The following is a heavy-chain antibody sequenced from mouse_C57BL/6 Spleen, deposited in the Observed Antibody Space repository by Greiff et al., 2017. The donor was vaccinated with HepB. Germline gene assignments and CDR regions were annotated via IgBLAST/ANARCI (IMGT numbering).Heavy chain of an antibody. CDR2: IYPRSGNT. Sequence: QVQLQQSGAELARPGASVKLSCKASGYTFTSYGISWVKQSTGQGLEWIGEIYPRSGNTYYNEKFKGKATLTADKSSSTAYMELRSLTSEDSAVYFCARQDYYGSSQYYYAMDYWGQGTSVTVSS. V-gene: IGHV1-81*01. J-gene: IGHJ4*01. CDR1: GYTFTSYG. CDR3: ARQDYYGSSQYYYAMDY. D-gene: IGHD1-1*01.